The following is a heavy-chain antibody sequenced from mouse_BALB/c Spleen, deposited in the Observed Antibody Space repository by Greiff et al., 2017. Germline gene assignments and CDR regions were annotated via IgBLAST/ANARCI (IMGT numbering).Heavy chain of an antibody. V-gene: IGHV1-4*02. Sequence: QVQLQQSAAELARPGASVKMSCKASGYTFTSYTMHWVKQRPGQGLEWIGYINPSSGYTEYNQKFKDKTTLTADKSSSTAYMQLSSLTSEDSAVYYCDSMITTWFAYWGQGTLVTVSA. CDR2: INPSSGYT. CDR3: DSMITTWFAY. CDR1: GYTFTSYT. D-gene: IGHD2-4*01. J-gene: IGHJ3*01.